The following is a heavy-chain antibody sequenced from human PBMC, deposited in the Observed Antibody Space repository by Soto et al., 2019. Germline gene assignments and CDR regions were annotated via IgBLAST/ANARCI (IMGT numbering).Heavy chain of an antibody. Sequence: SSETLSLTCTVSGGSVSSGSYYWSWIRQPPGKGLEWIGYIYYSGSTNYNPSLKSRVTISVDTSKNQFSLKLSSVTAADTAVYYCARASTTVTTLDYWGQGTLVTVSS. CDR3: ARASTTVTTLDY. V-gene: IGHV4-61*01. J-gene: IGHJ4*02. D-gene: IGHD4-17*01. CDR2: IYYSGST. CDR1: GGSVSSGSYY.